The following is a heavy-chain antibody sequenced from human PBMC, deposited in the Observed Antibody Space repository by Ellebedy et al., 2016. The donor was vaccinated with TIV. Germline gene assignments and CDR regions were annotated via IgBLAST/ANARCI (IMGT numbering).Heavy chain of an antibody. V-gene: IGHV3-74*01. CDR2: INTDGNNT. D-gene: IGHD5-18*01. Sequence: PGGSLRLSCAASGFTFNSYWMHWVRQVPGKGLVWVSRINTDGNNTNYADSVKGRFTISRDNAKNTLYLQMTSLRAEDTGIYYCARVWAAMAQDYWGQGTLVTVSS. CDR3: ARVWAAMAQDY. J-gene: IGHJ4*02. CDR1: GFTFNSYW.